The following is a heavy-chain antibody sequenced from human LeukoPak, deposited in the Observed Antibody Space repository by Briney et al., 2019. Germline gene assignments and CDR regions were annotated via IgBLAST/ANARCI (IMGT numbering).Heavy chain of an antibody. Sequence: GASVKVSCKASGYTFTSYGISWVRQAPGQRLEWMGWISAYNGNTNYAQKLQGRVTMTTDTSTSTAYMELRSLRSDDTAVYYCARAYCSSTSCHSPYFDYWGQGTLVTVSS. CDR3: ARAYCSSTSCHSPYFDY. D-gene: IGHD2-2*02. J-gene: IGHJ4*02. CDR2: ISAYNGNT. CDR1: GYTFTSYG. V-gene: IGHV1-18*01.